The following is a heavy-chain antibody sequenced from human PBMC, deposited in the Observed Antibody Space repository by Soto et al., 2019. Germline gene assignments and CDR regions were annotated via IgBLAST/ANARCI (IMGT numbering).Heavy chain of an antibody. D-gene: IGHD3-22*01. CDR3: ARDDSSGPIPFSN. V-gene: IGHV4-31*03. CDR2: IYYSGST. J-gene: IGHJ4*02. CDR1: GGSISSGGYY. Sequence: PSETLSLTCTVSGGSISSGGYYWSWIRQHPGKGLEWIGYIYYSGSTYYNPSLKSRVTIAVDTSKNQFSLKLSSVTAADMAVYYCARDDSSGPIPFSNWGQGTLVTVSS.